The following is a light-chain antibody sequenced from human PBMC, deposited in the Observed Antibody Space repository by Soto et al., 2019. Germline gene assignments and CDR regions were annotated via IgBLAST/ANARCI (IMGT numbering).Light chain of an antibody. V-gene: IGKV3-20*01. CDR1: QSVSSNY. J-gene: IGKJ1*01. CDR3: PQYGSSPTP. Sequence: IVLTQSPGTLSLSPGARATLSCRASQSVSSNYLAWYQQKPGQAPRFLISGASTRATGIPDRFSGSGSGTDFTLTISRLEPEDFAVYYCPQYGSSPTPFGQGTKVAIK. CDR2: GAS.